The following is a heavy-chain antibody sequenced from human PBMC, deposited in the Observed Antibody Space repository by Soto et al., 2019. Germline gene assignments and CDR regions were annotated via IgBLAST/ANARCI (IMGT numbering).Heavy chain of an antibody. J-gene: IGHJ4*02. CDR1: GYTFTSYY. D-gene: IGHD3-22*01. CDR2: INPSGGST. V-gene: IGHV1-46*03. CDR3: ARVLYYYDSSGYSLGY. Sequence: ASVKVSCKASGYTFTSYYMHWVRQAPGQGLEWMGIINPSGGSTSYAQKFQGRVTMTRDTSTSTVYMELSSLRSEDTAVYYCARVLYYYDSSGYSLGYWGLGTLVTVSS.